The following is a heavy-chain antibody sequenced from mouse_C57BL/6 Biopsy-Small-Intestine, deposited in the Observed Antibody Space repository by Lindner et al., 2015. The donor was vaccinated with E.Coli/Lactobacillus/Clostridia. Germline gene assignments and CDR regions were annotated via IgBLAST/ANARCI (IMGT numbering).Heavy chain of an antibody. J-gene: IGHJ4*01. CDR1: GYTFTSYG. V-gene: IGHV1-81*01. CDR2: IYPRSGNT. D-gene: IGHD1-1*01. CDR3: ARECYYYGSSYDAMDY. Sequence: VQLQESGAELARPGASVKLSCKASGYTFTSYGISWVKQRTGQGLEWIGEIYPRSGNTYYNEKFKGKATLTADESSSTAYMELRSLTSEDSAVYFCARECYYYGSSYDAMDYWGQGTSVTVSS.